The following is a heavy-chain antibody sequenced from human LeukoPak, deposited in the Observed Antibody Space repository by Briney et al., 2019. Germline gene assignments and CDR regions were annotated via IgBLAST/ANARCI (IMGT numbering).Heavy chain of an antibody. CDR3: ARERYYYDSSGYYSTTKHFDY. V-gene: IGHV1-69*06. CDR2: IIPIFGTA. J-gene: IGHJ4*02. D-gene: IGHD3-22*01. Sequence: ASVKVSCKASGGTFNSYAISWVRQAPGQGLEWMGGIIPIFGTANYAQKFQGRVTITADKSTSTAYMELSSLRSEDTAVYYCARERYYYDSSGYYSTTKHFDYWGQGTLVTVSS. CDR1: GGTFNSYA.